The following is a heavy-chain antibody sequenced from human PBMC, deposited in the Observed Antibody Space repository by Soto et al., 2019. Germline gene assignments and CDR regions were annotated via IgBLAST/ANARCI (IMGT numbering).Heavy chain of an antibody. D-gene: IGHD2-8*02. CDR2: INTDGSST. V-gene: IGHV3-74*01. CDR3: AKSTGGTANGMDV. Sequence: PGGSLRLSCADSGFSFSSYWMHWVRQGPGKGLVWVARINTDGSSTNYADSVKGRFTISRDNAKNTLYLQMNSLRAEDTAVYYCAKSTGGTANGMDVWGQGTTVTVSS. J-gene: IGHJ6*02. CDR1: GFSFSSYW.